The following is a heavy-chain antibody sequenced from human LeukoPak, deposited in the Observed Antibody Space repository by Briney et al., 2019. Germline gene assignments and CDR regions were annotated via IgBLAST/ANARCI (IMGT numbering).Heavy chain of an antibody. D-gene: IGHD5-24*01. CDR3: AREGDDAYNRGRGAFNI. CDR2: IIPIFGTA. CDR1: GGTFSSYA. V-gene: IGHV1-69*05. Sequence: ASVKVSCKASGGTFSSYAISWVRQAPGQGLEWMGGIIPIFGTANYAQKFQGRVTITTDESTSTAYMELSSLRSEDTAVYYCAREGDDAYNRGRGAFNIWGQGTMVTVSS. J-gene: IGHJ3*02.